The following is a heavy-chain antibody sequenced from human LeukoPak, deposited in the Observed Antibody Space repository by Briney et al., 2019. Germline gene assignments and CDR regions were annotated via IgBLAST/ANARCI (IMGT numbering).Heavy chain of an antibody. J-gene: IGHJ4*02. CDR3: ASTMTTLTTSDF. D-gene: IGHD4-17*01. CDR2: IYYSGST. V-gene: IGHV4-39*01. CDR1: GGSVRNGILY. Sequence: PSETLSLTCTVSGGSVRNGILYWGWIRQPPGKGLEWIGTIYYSGSTYYNPSLKSRVIISVDTSKNQFSLKLSSVTAADTAVYYCASTMTTLTTSDFWGQGTLVTVSS.